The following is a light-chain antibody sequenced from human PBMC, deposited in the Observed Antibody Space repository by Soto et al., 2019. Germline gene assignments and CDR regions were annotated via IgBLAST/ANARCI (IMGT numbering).Light chain of an antibody. CDR2: DVR. V-gene: IGLV2-14*01. CDR3: SSYTSSSYPYV. Sequence: QSALAQPASVSGSPGQSITISCTGTSSDVGGYNYVSWYQQHPGKAPKLMIYDVRNRPSGVSNRFSGSKSGNTASLTISGLQAEDEADYYCSSYTSSSYPYVFGTGTKVTVL. CDR1: SSDVGGYNY. J-gene: IGLJ1*01.